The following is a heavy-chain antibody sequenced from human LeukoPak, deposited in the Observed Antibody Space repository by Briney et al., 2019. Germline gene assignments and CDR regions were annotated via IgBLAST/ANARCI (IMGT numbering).Heavy chain of an antibody. CDR2: IYSGGST. V-gene: IGHV3-53*01. D-gene: IGHD3-22*01. CDR3: ASAPASLYYDSSGPLGAFDI. CDR1: GFTVSSNY. J-gene: IGHJ3*02. Sequence: PGGSLRLSCAASGFTVSSNYMSWVRQAPGKGLEWVSVIYSGGSTYYADSVKGRFTISRDNSKNTLYLQMNSLRAEDTAVYYCASAPASLYYDSSGPLGAFDIWGQGTMVTVSS.